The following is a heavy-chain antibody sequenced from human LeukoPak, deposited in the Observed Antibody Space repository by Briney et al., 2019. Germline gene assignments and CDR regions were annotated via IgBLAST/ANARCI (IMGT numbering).Heavy chain of an antibody. CDR3: VKAFDYYVDH. CDR1: GFSFSSFG. Sequence: PGGFLRLSCAASGFSFSSFGMHWVRQAPGKGLEWVAFFRVDGSTKSYADSVKGRFTTSRENSKNTLYLQMNSLGAEDTAVYHCVKAFDYYVDHWGQGMLVT. J-gene: IGHJ4*02. V-gene: IGHV3-30*02. CDR2: FRVDGSTK. D-gene: IGHD3-10*01.